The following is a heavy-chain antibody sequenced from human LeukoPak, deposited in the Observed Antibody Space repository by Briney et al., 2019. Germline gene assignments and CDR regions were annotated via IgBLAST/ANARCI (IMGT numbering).Heavy chain of an antibody. J-gene: IGHJ1*01. V-gene: IGHV3-23*01. CDR3: AKVAAAAGIQH. D-gene: IGHD6-13*01. CDR2: ISGSGGST. Sequence: GGSLRLSCAASGFTFSGYGMSWVRQAPGKGLEWVSRISGSGGSTYYADSGKGRFTISRDNSKNTLYLQMNSLRAEDTAVYYCAKVAAAAGIQHWGQGTLVTVSS. CDR1: GFTFSGYG.